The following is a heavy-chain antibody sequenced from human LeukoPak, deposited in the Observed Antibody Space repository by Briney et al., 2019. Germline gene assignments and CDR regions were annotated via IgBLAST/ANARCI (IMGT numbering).Heavy chain of an antibody. J-gene: IGHJ4*02. CDR1: GFTFSSYA. CDR2: ISYDGSNK. D-gene: IGHD5-18*01. V-gene: IGHV3-30*04. Sequence: GRSLRLSCTASGFTFSSYAMHWVRQAPGKGLEWVAVISYDGSNKYYADSVKGRFTISRDNSKNTLYLQMNSLRAEDTAVYYCARDPGNSYGLGYFDYWGQGTLVTVSS. CDR3: ARDPGNSYGLGYFDY.